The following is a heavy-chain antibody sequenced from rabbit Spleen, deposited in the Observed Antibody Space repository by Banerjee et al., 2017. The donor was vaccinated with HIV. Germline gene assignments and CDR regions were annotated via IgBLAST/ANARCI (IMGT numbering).Heavy chain of an antibody. CDR3: ARDIYSTWYDYHYGIDL. CDR1: GFSFSNKAV. Sequence: QEQLVESGGGLVQPGGSLKLSCTASGFSFSNKAVMCWVRQAPGKGLEWIACINAITGKAVYANWAKGRSTFSKTSSTTVTLQMTSLTAADTATYFCARDIYSTWYDYHYGIDLWGPGTLVTVS. V-gene: IGHV1S45*01. J-gene: IGHJ6*01. D-gene: IGHD7-1*01. CDR2: INAITGKA.